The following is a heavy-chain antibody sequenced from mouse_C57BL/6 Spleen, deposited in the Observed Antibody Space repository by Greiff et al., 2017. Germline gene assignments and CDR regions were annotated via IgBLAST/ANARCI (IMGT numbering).Heavy chain of an antibody. J-gene: IGHJ3*01. CDR2: INPNNGGT. CDR3: ARDSSGYGGFAY. CDR1: GYTFTDYY. D-gene: IGHD3-2*02. V-gene: IGHV1-26*01. Sequence: VQLQQSGPELVKPGASVKISCKASGYTFTDYYMNWVKQSHGKSLEWIGDINPNNGGTSYNQKFKGKAKLTVDKSSSTAYMELRSLTSEDSAVYYCARDSSGYGGFAYWGQGTLVTVSA.